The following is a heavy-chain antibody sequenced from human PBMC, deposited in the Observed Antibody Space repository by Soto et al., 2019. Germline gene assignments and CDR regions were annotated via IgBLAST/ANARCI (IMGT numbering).Heavy chain of an antibody. CDR1: GYTFTGYY. Sequence: GASVKVSCKASGYTFTGYYMHWVRQAPGQGLEWMGWINPNSGGTNYAQKFQGRVTMTRDNSKNTLYLQMNSLRAEDTAVYYCAYDSSGDWGQGTLVTVSS. D-gene: IGHD3-22*01. CDR2: INPNSGGT. J-gene: IGHJ4*02. CDR3: AYDSSGD. V-gene: IGHV1-2*02.